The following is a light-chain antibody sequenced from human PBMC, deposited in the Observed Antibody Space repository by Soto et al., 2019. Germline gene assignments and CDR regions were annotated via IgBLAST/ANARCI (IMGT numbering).Light chain of an antibody. CDR1: SSDFGGYDY. CDR3: SSYTTSSPVV. J-gene: IGLJ2*01. V-gene: IGLV2-14*01. CDR2: EVS. Sequence: QSALTQPASVSGSPGQSITISCTGTSSDFGGYDYVSWYQHHPGKAPKLMIYEVSNRPSGVSNRFSGSKSGNTASLTISGLQAEDEADYYCSSYTTSSPVVCGGGTKLTVL.